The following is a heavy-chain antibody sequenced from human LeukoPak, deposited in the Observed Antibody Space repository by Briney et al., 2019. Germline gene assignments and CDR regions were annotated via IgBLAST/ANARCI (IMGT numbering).Heavy chain of an antibody. D-gene: IGHD3-22*01. J-gene: IGHJ4*02. CDR1: GITLSNYG. V-gene: IGHV3-23*01. CDR2: ISDSGGRP. Sequence: GGSLRLSCAVSGITLSNYGMSWVRQAPGKGLEWVAGISDSGGRPNYADSVKGRFTISRDNPKNTLYLQMNSLRTEDTAVYFCAKRGVVIRVILVGFHKEAYYFDSWGQGALVTVSS. CDR3: AKRGVVIRVILVGFHKEAYYFDS.